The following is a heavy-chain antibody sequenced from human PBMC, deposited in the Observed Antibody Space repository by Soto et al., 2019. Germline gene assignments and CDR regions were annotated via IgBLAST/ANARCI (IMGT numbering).Heavy chain of an antibody. J-gene: IGHJ6*02. CDR2: TTWNSDII. CDR3: VRVNASGLYYCGMDV. CDR1: GFTFDEYA. Sequence: EVQLVESGGGLVQPGRSLRLSCTASGFTFDEYAMHWVRQPLGKGLEWVSGTTWNSDIIAYADSVKGRFTISRDNAKKSLYLPMNSLRAKDMALYYYVRVNASGLYYCGMDVWGQRTTVTVSS. V-gene: IGHV3-9*03. D-gene: IGHD6-19*01.